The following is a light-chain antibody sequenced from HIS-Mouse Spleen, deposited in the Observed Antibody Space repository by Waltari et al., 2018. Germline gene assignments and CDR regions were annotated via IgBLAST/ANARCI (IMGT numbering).Light chain of an antibody. CDR3: SSYTSSSTWV. J-gene: IGLJ3*02. CDR2: DVS. CDR1: SSDLGGYNY. Sequence: QSALTQPAPVSGAPGQSITISCTGTSSDLGGYNYFSCDQQHPGKAPKLMIYDVSNRPSGVSNRFSGSKSGNTASLTISGLQAEDEADYYCSSYTSSSTWVFGGGTKLTVL. V-gene: IGLV2-14*03.